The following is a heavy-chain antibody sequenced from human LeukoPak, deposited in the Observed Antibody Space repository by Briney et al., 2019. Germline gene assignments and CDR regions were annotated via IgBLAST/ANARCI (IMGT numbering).Heavy chain of an antibody. CDR1: GYTFTGYY. J-gene: IGHJ6*02. Sequence: GASVKVSCKASGYTFTGYYMHWLRQAPGQGLEWMGWINPNSGGTNYAQKFQGRVTMTRDTSISTAYMELSRLRSDDTAVYYCASPYCGGDCYYYYGMDVWGQGTTVTVSS. V-gene: IGHV1-2*02. CDR2: INPNSGGT. CDR3: ASPYCGGDCYYYYGMDV. D-gene: IGHD2-21*02.